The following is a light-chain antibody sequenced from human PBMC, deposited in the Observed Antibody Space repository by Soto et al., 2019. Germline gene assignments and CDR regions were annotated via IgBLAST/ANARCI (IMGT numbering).Light chain of an antibody. CDR2: GAS. CDR3: HHYKNFPPYT. J-gene: IGKJ2*01. CDR1: QTIGSD. Sequence: DMVMTQSPATLSVSPGETATLSCRASQTIGSDLAWYQQKPGQTPRLLIFGASNRATGIPARFSGSGSGTDFTLTISSLQSEDFAVYYCHHYKNFPPYTFGQGTKLEIK. V-gene: IGKV3D-15*01.